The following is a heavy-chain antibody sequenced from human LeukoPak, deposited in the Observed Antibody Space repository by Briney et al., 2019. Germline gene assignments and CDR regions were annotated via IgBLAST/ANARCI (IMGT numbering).Heavy chain of an antibody. Sequence: SVKVSCKASGGTFSSYAISWVRQAPGQGLEWMGRIIPILGIANYAQKFQGRVTITADKPTSTAYMELSSLRSEDTAVYYCARVPALGGGFDYWGQGTLVTVSS. CDR3: ARVPALGGGFDY. CDR2: IIPILGIA. D-gene: IGHD3-16*01. CDR1: GGTFSSYA. J-gene: IGHJ4*02. V-gene: IGHV1-69*04.